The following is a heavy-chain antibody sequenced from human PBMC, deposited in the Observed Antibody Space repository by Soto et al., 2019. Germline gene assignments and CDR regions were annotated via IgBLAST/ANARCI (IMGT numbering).Heavy chain of an antibody. CDR2: ISYDGSNK. J-gene: IGHJ6*02. V-gene: IGHV3-30*03. Sequence: GGSLRLSCAASGFTFSSYGMHWVRQAPGKGLEWVAVISYDGSNKYYADSVKGRFTISRDNSKNTLYLQMNSLRAEDTAVYYCARHEVLGDGYNRGAMDVWGQGTTVTVSS. CDR1: GFTFSSYG. D-gene: IGHD3-10*01. CDR3: ARHEVLGDGYNRGAMDV.